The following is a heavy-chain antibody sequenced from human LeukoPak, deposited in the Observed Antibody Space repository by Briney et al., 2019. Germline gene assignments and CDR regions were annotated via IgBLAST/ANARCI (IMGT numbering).Heavy chain of an antibody. CDR2: ISYDGSNK. V-gene: IGHV3-30*03. CDR1: GFTFSSYG. J-gene: IGHJ6*01. CDR3: ATASSNSYGMDV. D-gene: IGHD6-13*01. Sequence: PGGSLRLSCAASGFTFSSYGMHWVRQAPGKGLEWVAVISYDGSNKYYADSVKGRFTISRDNSKNMLYLQMNSLRAEDTAVYYCATASSNSYGMDVWGQGTTVTVSS.